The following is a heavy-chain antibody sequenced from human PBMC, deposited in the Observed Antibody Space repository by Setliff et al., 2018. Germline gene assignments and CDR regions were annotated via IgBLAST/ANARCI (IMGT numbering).Heavy chain of an antibody. CDR1: GFTFDEYA. Sequence: PGGSLRLSCAASGFTFDEYAMHWVRQAPGKGLGWVSIISASGDTTYYADSVKGRFSISRDNAKNSLYLQMNSLGAEDTAVYYCARDPHFDSWGQGTLVTVSS. J-gene: IGHJ4*02. CDR3: ARDPHFDS. V-gene: IGHV3-20*04. CDR2: ISASGDTT.